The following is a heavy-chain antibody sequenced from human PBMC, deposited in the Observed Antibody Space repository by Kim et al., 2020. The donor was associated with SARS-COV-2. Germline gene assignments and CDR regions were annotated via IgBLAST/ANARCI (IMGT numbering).Heavy chain of an antibody. J-gene: IGHJ6*02. CDR2: ISSNGGST. CDR1: GFTFSSYA. Sequence: GGSLRLSCSASGFTFSSYAMHWVRQAPGKGLEYVSAISSNGGSTYYADSVKGRFTIPRDNSKNTLYLQMSSLRAEDTAVYYCAVPPDHSDLGMDVWGQGTTVTISS. CDR3: AVPPDHSDLGMDV. V-gene: IGHV3-64D*06. D-gene: IGHD2-21*01.